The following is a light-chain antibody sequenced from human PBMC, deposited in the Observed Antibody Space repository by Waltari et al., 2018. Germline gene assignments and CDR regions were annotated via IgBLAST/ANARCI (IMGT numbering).Light chain of an antibody. CDR3: SSYTSSSALEV. CDR2: DVS. J-gene: IGLJ1*01. V-gene: IGLV2-14*01. Sequence: QSALTQPASVSGSAGQSITISCPGTSSDVGGYNYISWYQQHPGKDPKLMIYDVSNRPSVVSILFSGSKSGDTASLTISGLQAEDEADYYCSSYTSSSALEVFGTGTKVTVL. CDR1: SSDVGGYNY.